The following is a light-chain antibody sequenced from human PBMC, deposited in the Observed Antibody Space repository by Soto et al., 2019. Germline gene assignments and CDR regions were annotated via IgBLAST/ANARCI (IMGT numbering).Light chain of an antibody. CDR3: SSYTSSSTPWV. V-gene: IGLV2-14*01. CDR1: TNDVGAFDY. CDR2: EIF. J-gene: IGLJ3*02. Sequence: QSALTQPASVSASPGQSISISCTGTTNDVGAFDYVSWYQQHPGKPPKLIIYEIFNRPSGVSHRFSGSKSGNSASLTISGLQAEDEADYYCSSYTSSSTPWVFGGGTQLTVL.